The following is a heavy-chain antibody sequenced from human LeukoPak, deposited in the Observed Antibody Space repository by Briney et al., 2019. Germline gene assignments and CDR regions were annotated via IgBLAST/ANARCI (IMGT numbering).Heavy chain of an antibody. CDR1: GFTFSSYA. D-gene: IGHD6-13*01. Sequence: GGSLRLSCAASGFTFSSYAMSWVRQAPGKGLEWVSAISSSGGRTYYADSVRGRFTISRDNSKNTLYLQMNSLRAEDTAVYYCARDSWYGDYWGQGTLVTVSS. J-gene: IGHJ4*02. V-gene: IGHV3-23*01. CDR3: ARDSWYGDY. CDR2: ISSSGGRT.